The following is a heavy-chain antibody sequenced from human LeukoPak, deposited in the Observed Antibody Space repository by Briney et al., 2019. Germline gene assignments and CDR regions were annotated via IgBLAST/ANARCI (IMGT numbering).Heavy chain of an antibody. CDR2: INHSGST. Sequence: SETLSLTCAVYGRSFSGYYWSWIRQPPGKGLEWIGEINHSGSTNYNPSLKSRVTISVDTSKNQFSLKLSSVTAADTAVYYCARAPKTIVVVPAAIRAPAAGYYMDVWGKGTTVTVSS. CDR1: GRSFSGYY. J-gene: IGHJ6*03. CDR3: ARAPKTIVVVPAAIRAPAAGYYMDV. D-gene: IGHD2-2*01. V-gene: IGHV4-34*01.